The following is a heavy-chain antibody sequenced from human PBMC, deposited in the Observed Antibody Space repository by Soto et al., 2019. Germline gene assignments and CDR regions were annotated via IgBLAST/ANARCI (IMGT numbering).Heavy chain of an antibody. CDR2: ISAYNGNT. CDR3: ARGSNGDLYYYYYGMDV. D-gene: IGHD4-17*01. J-gene: IGHJ6*02. Sequence: QVQLVQSGAEVKKPGASVKVSCKASGYTFTSYGISWVRQAPGQGLEWMGWISAYNGNTNYAQKLQGRVTMATDTSTSTAYMELRSLRSDDTAVYYCARGSNGDLYYYYYGMDVWGQGTTVTVSS. CDR1: GYTFTSYG. V-gene: IGHV1-18*01.